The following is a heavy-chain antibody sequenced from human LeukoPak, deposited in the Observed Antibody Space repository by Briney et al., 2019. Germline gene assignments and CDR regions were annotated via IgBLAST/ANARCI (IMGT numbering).Heavy chain of an antibody. V-gene: IGHV1-8*02. J-gene: IGHJ4*02. CDR3: ARDGYSYGFETDY. Sequence: AASVKVSCKASGYTFTSYGINWVRQATGQGLEWMGWMNPNSGNTGYAQKFQGRVTMTRNTSISTAYMELSSLRSEDTAVYYCARDGYSYGFETDYWGQGTLVTVSS. D-gene: IGHD5-18*01. CDR2: MNPNSGNT. CDR1: GYTFTSYG.